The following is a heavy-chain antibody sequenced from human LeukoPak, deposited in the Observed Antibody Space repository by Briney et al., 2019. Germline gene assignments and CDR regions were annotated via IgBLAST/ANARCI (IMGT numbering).Heavy chain of an antibody. D-gene: IGHD4-17*01. CDR2: IWFDGSNK. V-gene: IGHV3-30*02. J-gene: IGHJ4*02. CDR1: GFTFSSYG. CDR3: ARDLTTVTTDDY. Sequence: GGSLRLSCAASGFTFSSYGMHWVRQAPGKGLEWVALIWFDGSNKYYADSVKGRFTISRDNSKNTLYLQMNSLRAEDTAVYYCARDLTTVTTDDYWGQGTLVTVSS.